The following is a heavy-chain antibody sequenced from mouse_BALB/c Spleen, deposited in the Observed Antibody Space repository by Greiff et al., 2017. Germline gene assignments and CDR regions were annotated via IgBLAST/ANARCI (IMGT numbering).Heavy chain of an antibody. CDR1: GFTFSSFG. J-gene: IGHJ4*01. V-gene: IGHV5-17*02. CDR3: ARSEWVLPAMDY. CDR2: ISSGSSTI. Sequence: EVQLVESGGGLVQPGGSRKLSCAASGFTFSSFGMHWVRQAPGKGLEWVAYISSGSSTIYYEDTVKGRFTISRDNPKNTLFLQMTSLRSEDTAMYYCARSEWVLPAMDYWGQGTSVTVSS. D-gene: IGHD2-3*01.